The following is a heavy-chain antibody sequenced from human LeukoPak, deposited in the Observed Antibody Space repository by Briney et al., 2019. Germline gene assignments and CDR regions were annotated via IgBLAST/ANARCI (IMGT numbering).Heavy chain of an antibody. Sequence: SETLSLTCTVSGGSISSSSYYWGWIRQPPGKGLEWIGSIYYSGSTYYNPSLKSRVAISVDTSKNQFSLKLSSVTAADTAVYYCASLYDSSGYYYYYYMDVWGKGTTVTISS. CDR1: GGSISSSSYY. CDR2: IYYSGST. J-gene: IGHJ6*03. CDR3: ASLYDSSGYYYYYYMDV. D-gene: IGHD3-22*01. V-gene: IGHV4-39*07.